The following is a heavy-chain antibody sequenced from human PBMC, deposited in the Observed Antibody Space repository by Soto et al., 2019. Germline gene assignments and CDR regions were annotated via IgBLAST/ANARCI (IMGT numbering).Heavy chain of an antibody. CDR2: ISYDGSNK. CDR1: GFTFSSYG. CDR3: AKDARGWYGHSDY. Sequence: GGSLRLSCAASGFTFSSYGMHWVRQAPGKGLEWVAVISYDGSNKYYADSVKGRFTISRDNSKNTLYLQMNSLRAEDTAVYYCAKDARGWYGHSDYWGQGTLVTVSS. D-gene: IGHD6-19*01. V-gene: IGHV3-30*18. J-gene: IGHJ4*02.